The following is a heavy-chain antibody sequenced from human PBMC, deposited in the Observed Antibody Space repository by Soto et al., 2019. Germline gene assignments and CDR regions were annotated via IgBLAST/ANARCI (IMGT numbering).Heavy chain of an antibody. CDR1: GFTFSSYA. Sequence: PGGSLRLSCAASGFTFSSYAMSWVRQAPGKGLEWVSAISGSGGSTYYADSVKGRFTISRDNSKNTLYLQMNSLRAEDTAVYYCAKEGAVLRFLEWLFNSYMDVWGKGTTVTVSS. V-gene: IGHV3-23*01. D-gene: IGHD3-3*01. CDR3: AKEGAVLRFLEWLFNSYMDV. J-gene: IGHJ6*03. CDR2: ISGSGGST.